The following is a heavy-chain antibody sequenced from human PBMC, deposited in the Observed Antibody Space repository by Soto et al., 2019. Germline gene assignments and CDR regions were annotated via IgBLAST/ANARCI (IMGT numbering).Heavy chain of an antibody. V-gene: IGHV3-48*03. J-gene: IGHJ4*02. D-gene: IGHD2-2*01. CDR1: GFTFSGYE. CDR2: ISSSGSTI. CDR3: AREVVVVPAAIRRWQQFDY. Sequence: GGSLRLSCAASGFTFSGYEMNWVRQSPGKGLEWVSYISSSGSTIYYADSVKGRFTISRDNAKNSLYLQMNSLRAEDTAVYYCAREVVVVPAAIRRWQQFDYWGQGTLVTVSS.